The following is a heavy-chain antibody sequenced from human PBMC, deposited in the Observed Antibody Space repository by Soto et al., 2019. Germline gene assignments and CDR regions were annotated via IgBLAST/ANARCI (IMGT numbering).Heavy chain of an antibody. Sequence: GGSLRLSCAASGFTFSSYWMYWVRQVPGKGPVWLSRISNDGTTTNNADFVKGRFTTSRDNAKNTLYLQMNSLRVEDTAVYYCARREYAHWFLEYWGRGTLVTVSS. CDR3: ARREYAHWFLEY. J-gene: IGHJ4*02. D-gene: IGHD3-9*01. CDR2: ISNDGTTT. V-gene: IGHV3-74*01. CDR1: GFTFSSYW.